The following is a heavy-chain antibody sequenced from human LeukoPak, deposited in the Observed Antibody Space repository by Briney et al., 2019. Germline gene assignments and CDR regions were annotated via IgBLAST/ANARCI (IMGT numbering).Heavy chain of an antibody. D-gene: IGHD3-10*01. Sequence: ASVKVSCKASGYTFTGYYMHWVRQAPGQGLEWMGWINPNSGGTNYAQKFQGRVTMTRDTSISTAYMELSRLRSDDTAVYYCARVTMVRGVYFDYWGQGTLVTVPS. CDR3: ARVTMVRGVYFDY. CDR1: GYTFTGYY. V-gene: IGHV1-2*02. J-gene: IGHJ4*02. CDR2: INPNSGGT.